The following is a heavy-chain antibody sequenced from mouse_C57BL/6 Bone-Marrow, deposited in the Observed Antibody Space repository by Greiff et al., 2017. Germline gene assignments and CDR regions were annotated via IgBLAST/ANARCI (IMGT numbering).Heavy chain of an antibody. V-gene: IGHV3-6*01. CDR2: ISYDGSN. Sequence: EVQLQQSGPGLVKPSQSLSLTCSVTGYSITSGYYWNWIRQFPGNKLEWMGYISYDGSNNYNPSLQNPISITRDTSKNQFFLKLNSVTTEDTATYYCARGYYYGSLDYWGQGTTLTGSS. D-gene: IGHD1-1*01. CDR3: ARGYYYGSLDY. CDR1: GYSITSGYY. J-gene: IGHJ2*01.